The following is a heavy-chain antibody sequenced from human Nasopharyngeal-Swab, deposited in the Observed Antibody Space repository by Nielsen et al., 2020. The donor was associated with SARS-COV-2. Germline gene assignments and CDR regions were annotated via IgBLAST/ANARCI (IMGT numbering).Heavy chain of an antibody. CDR3: ARDIDDYVWGSYFDY. CDR1: GFTFSSYA. V-gene: IGHV3-21*01. Sequence: GESLQISCAASGFTFSSYAMSWVRQAPGKGLEWVSSISSSSYIYYADSVKGRFTISRDNAKNSLYLQMNSLRAEDTAVYYCARDIDDYVWGSYFDYWGQGTLVTVSS. D-gene: IGHD3-16*01. J-gene: IGHJ4*02. CDR2: ISSSSYI.